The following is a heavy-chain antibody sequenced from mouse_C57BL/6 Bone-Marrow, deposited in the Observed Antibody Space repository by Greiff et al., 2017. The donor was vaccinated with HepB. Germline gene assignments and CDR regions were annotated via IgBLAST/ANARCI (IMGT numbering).Heavy chain of an antibody. D-gene: IGHD2-10*02. CDR3: ARKYGNSPFDY. Sequence: QVQLKESGAELARPGASVKLSCKASGYTFTSYGISWVKQRTGQGLEWIGEIYPRSGNTYYNEKFKGKATLTADKSSSTAYMELRSLTSEDSAVYFCARKYGNSPFDYWGQGTTLTVSS. J-gene: IGHJ2*01. CDR2: IYPRSGNT. CDR1: GYTFTSYG. V-gene: IGHV1-81*01.